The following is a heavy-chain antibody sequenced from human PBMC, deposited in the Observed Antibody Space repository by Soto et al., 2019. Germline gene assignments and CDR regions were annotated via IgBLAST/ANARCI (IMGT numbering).Heavy chain of an antibody. Sequence: QLQLQESGPGLVKPSETLSLTCTVSGGSISSSSYYWGWIRQPPGKGLEWIGSIYYSGSTSYNPSPKSRVTISVDTSKNQFSRKLSSVAAADTAVYYCARNHFRGYSYVDYWGQGTLVTVSS. CDR2: IYYSGST. CDR3: ARNHFRGYSYVDY. J-gene: IGHJ4*02. V-gene: IGHV4-39*01. D-gene: IGHD5-18*01. CDR1: GGSISSSSYY.